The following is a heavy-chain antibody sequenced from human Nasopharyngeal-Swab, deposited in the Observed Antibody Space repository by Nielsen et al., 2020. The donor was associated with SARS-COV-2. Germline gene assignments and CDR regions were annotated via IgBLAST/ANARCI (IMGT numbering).Heavy chain of an antibody. V-gene: IGHV1-69*13. J-gene: IGHJ4*02. Sequence: SVKVSCKASGGTFSSYAISWGRQDPGQGLEWMGGIIPIFGTANYAQKFQGRVTITADESTSTAYMELSSLRSEGTAVYYCARGEGSYTRSFDYWGQGTLVTVSS. CDR1: GGTFSSYA. CDR2: IIPIFGTA. CDR3: ARGEGSYTRSFDY. D-gene: IGHD1-26*01.